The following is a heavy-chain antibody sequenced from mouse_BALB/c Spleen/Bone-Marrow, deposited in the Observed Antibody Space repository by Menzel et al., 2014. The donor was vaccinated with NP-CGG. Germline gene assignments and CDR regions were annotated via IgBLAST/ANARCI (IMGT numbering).Heavy chain of an antibody. Sequence: VKLVESGAELVRPGVSVKISCKGSGYTFTDYTMHWVKQSHAKSLEWIGVISTYHGDASYNQKFKGKATMTVDKSSSTAYMEIARLTYEDSAIYYRARVNTAGYYGMDYWGRGTSVTVSS. J-gene: IGHJ4*01. CDR3: ARVNTAGYYGMDY. CDR2: ISTYHGDA. CDR1: GYTFTDYT. D-gene: IGHD1-2*01. V-gene: IGHV1S137*01.